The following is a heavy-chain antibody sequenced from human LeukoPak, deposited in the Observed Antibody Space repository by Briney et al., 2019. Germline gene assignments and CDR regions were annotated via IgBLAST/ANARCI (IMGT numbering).Heavy chain of an antibody. Sequence: SETLSLTCAVCRGSFSGYYWSWLRQPPGKGLEWIGEINHSGSTNYNPSLKSRVTISVDTSKKQFSLKLRSVTAADTAVYYCARVLEGSSGQHWYFDLRGRGTLVTVSA. CDR1: RGSFSGYY. D-gene: IGHD6-19*01. V-gene: IGHV4-34*01. J-gene: IGHJ2*01. CDR3: ARVLEGSSGQHWYFDL. CDR2: INHSGST.